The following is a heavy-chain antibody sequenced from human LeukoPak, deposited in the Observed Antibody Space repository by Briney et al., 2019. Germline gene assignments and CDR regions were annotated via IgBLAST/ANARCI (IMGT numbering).Heavy chain of an antibody. CDR1: GYTFTSYY. V-gene: IGHV1-46*01. J-gene: IGHJ4*02. Sequence: ASVKVSCKASGYTFTSYYMHWVRQAPGQGLEWMGIINPSGGSTSYAQKFQGRVTMTRDTSTSTVYMELSSLRSEDTAVYYRARGHYDFWSGYYARNGDYFDYWGQGTLVTVSS. CDR3: ARGHYDFWSGYYARNGDYFDY. D-gene: IGHD3-3*01. CDR2: INPSGGST.